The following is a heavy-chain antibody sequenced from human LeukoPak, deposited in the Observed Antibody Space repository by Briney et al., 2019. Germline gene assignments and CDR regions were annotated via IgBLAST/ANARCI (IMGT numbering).Heavy chain of an antibody. D-gene: IGHD6-13*01. J-gene: IGHJ4*02. CDR3: ARGKSNTWYPPFDY. V-gene: IGHV3-30*02. CDR1: GFTFSSYG. CDR2: IRYDGSNK. Sequence: GGSLRLSCAASGFTFSSYGMHWVRQAPGKGLEWVAFIRYDGSNKYYADSVKGRFTISRDNSKNTLYLQMNSLRAEDTAVYYCARGKSNTWYPPFDYWGQGTLVTVSS.